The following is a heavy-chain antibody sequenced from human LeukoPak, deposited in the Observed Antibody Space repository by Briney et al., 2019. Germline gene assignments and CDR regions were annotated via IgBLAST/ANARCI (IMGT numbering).Heavy chain of an antibody. CDR1: GYTFTSYD. Sequence: ASVKVSCKASGYTFTSYDINWVRQATGQGLEWMGWMNPNSGNTGYAQKFQGRVTITRNTSISTAYMELSSLRSEDTAVYYCASWNYGSGSYSGYMDAWGKGTTVTVSS. V-gene: IGHV1-8*01. CDR3: ASWNYGSGSYSGYMDA. D-gene: IGHD3-10*01. CDR2: MNPNSGNT. J-gene: IGHJ6*03.